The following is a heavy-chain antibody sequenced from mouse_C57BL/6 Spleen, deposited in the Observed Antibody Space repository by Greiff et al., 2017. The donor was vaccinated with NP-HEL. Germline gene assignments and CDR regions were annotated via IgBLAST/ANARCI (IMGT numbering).Heavy chain of an antibody. CDR3: ARSENDGYYYWYFDV. CDR2: INPNNGGT. Sequence: EVQLQQSGPELVKPGASVKISCKASGYTFTDYYMNWVKQSHGKSLEWIGDINPNNGGTSYNQKFKGKATLTVDKSSSTAYMELRSLTSEDSAVYYCARSENDGYYYWYFDVWGTGTTVTVSS. V-gene: IGHV1-26*01. J-gene: IGHJ1*03. CDR1: GYTFTDYY. D-gene: IGHD2-3*01.